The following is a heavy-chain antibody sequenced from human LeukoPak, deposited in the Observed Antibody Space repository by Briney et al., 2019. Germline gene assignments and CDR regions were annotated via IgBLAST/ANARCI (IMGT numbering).Heavy chain of an antibody. J-gene: IGHJ4*02. Sequence: PSQTLSLICTVSGGSVSSSDSHWAWIRQHPGKGLEWIGYISYTGATSYSPSLASRVTMSLDRSQNKVSLRLSSVTAADTAVYHCARAITGTSCYDYWAREPWSPSPQ. CDR3: ARAITGTSCYDY. D-gene: IGHD2-2*01. V-gene: IGHV4-31*03. CDR1: GGSVSSSDSH. CDR2: ISYTGAT.